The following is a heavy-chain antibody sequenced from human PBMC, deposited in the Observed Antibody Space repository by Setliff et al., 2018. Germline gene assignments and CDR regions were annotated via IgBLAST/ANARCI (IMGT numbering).Heavy chain of an antibody. J-gene: IGHJ4*02. V-gene: IGHV3-30*04. Sequence: GGSLRLSCAASGFTFSSYAMHWVRQAPGKGLEWVAVISYDGSNKYYADSVKGRFTISRDNSKNTLYLQMNSLRAEDTAVYYCARARSKYGAFDYWGQGTLVTVS. CDR2: ISYDGSNK. D-gene: IGHD4-17*01. CDR3: ARARSKYGAFDY. CDR1: GFTFSSYA.